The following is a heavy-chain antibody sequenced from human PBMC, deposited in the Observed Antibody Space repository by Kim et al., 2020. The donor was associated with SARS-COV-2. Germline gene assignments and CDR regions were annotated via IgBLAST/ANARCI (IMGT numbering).Heavy chain of an antibody. Sequence: ASVKVSCKASGYTFTSYAMHWVRQAPGQRLEWMGWINAGNGNTKYSQKFQGRVTITRDTPASTTYMELSSLRSEDTAVDYCARDPLYDSVWGCCRYGFVYWGEGTLVTFSS. CDR2: INAGNGNT. CDR1: GYTFTSYA. J-gene: IGHJ4*02. CDR3: ARDPLYDSVWGCCRYGFVY. V-gene: IGHV1-3*01. D-gene: IGHD3-16*02.